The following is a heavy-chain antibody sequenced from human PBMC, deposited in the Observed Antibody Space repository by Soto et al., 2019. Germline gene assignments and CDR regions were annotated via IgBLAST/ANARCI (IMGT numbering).Heavy chain of an antibody. V-gene: IGHV4-34*01. D-gene: IGHD3-3*01. CDR1: GGYFSGYN. CDR2: INHSGSS. J-gene: IGHJ6*02. CDR3: ARWRITILGVFIQYYDYYGMDV. Sequence: SATLSLTCAVYGGYFSGYNWSWIRQPPGKGLEWIGVINHSGSSNYNPSLKSRVTISVATPNTQFSLRRSSLTAADKAVYYCARWRITILGVFIQYYDYYGMDVWVQGTTVT.